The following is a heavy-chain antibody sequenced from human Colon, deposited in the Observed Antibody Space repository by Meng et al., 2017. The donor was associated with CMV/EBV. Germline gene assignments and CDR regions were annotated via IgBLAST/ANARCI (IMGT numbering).Heavy chain of an antibody. J-gene: IGHJ6*02. CDR2: ISAYNGKT. CDR3: ARWGNCRSISCYVYNYYGMDV. D-gene: IGHD2-2*01. Sequence: ASVKVSCKASGYTFTNYGINWVRQAPGQGLEWMGWISAYNGKTNYAQKLQGRVTMTTDTSTSTAYMELRSLRSDDTAVYYCARWGNCRSISCYVYNYYGMDVWGQGTTVTVSS. CDR1: GYTFTNYG. V-gene: IGHV1-18*01.